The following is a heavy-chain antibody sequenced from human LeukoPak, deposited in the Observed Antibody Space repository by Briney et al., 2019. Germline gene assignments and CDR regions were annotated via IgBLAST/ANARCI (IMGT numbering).Heavy chain of an antibody. V-gene: IGHV4-39*01. Sequence: ASETLSLTCSVSGGSISRSSYYWGWIRQPPGKGLQWIGSIYYSGTTYYSPSLKSRVTISVDTSKNQFSLKLSSVTAADTAVYYCARSVDSSDYWGQGTLVTGSS. CDR3: ARSVDSSDY. D-gene: IGHD5-12*01. CDR2: IYYSGTT. CDR1: GGSISRSSYY. J-gene: IGHJ4*02.